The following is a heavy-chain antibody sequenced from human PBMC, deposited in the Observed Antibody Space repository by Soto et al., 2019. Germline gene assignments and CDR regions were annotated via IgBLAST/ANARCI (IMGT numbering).Heavy chain of an antibody. CDR1: DGSISTYDW. D-gene: IGHD3-3*01. V-gene: IGHV4-4*02. J-gene: IGHJ5*02. CDR3: ATRITVFGLLIPQCEP. Sequence: LSETLSLSCVVSDGSISTYDWWTWVRQPPGKGLEWIGEINHTGGTHYNPSLKSRVTMSVDTSKNQFSLRLSSVTAADTAIYYCATRITVFGLLIPQCEPWGQGNHVTV. CDR2: INHTGGT.